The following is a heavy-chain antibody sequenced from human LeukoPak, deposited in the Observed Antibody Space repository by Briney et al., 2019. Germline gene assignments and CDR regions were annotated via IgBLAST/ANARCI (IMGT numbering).Heavy chain of an antibody. V-gene: IGHV1-18*01. CDR1: GYTFTSYG. J-gene: IGHJ6*03. CDR3: AKGSIWFGESYYMDV. D-gene: IGHD3-10*01. Sequence: ASVKVSCKASGYTFTSYGISWVRQAPGQGLEWMGWISAYNGNTNYAQKLQGRVTMTTDTSTSTAYMELRSLRSDDTAVYYCAKGSIWFGESYYMDVWGKGTTVTISS. CDR2: ISAYNGNT.